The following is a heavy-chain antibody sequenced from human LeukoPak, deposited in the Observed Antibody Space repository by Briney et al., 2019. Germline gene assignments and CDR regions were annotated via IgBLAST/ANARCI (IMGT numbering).Heavy chain of an antibody. CDR3: ARLAPDYYGSGTYPWYFDL. V-gene: IGHV4-39*07. J-gene: IGHJ2*01. Sequence: SETLSLTCTVSGGSISSSSYYWGWIRQPPGKGLEWIGSIYYSGSTYYNPSLKSRVTISVDTSKNQFSLKLSSVTAADTAMYYCARLAPDYYGSGTYPWYFDLWGRGTLVTVSS. D-gene: IGHD3-10*01. CDR2: IYYSGST. CDR1: GGSISSSSYY.